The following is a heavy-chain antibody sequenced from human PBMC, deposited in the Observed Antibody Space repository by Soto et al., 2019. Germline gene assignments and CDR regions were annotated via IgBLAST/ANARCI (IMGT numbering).Heavy chain of an antibody. J-gene: IGHJ4*02. CDR3: ARDANDFWSGYYTEPSYFDY. CDR2: ISYDGSNK. V-gene: IGHV3-30-3*01. D-gene: IGHD3-3*01. CDR1: GFTLSSYA. Sequence: QVQLVESGGGVVQPGRSLRLSCAASGFTLSSYAMHWVRQAPGKGLEWVAVISYDGSNKYYADSVKGRFTISRDNSKNTLYLQMNSLRAEDTAVYYCARDANDFWSGYYTEPSYFDYWGQGTLVTVSS.